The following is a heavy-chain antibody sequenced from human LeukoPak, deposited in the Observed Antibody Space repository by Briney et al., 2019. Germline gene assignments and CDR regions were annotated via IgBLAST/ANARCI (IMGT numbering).Heavy chain of an antibody. CDR2: ISGSGGYT. CDR1: GYTFPSYG. CDR3: ATSPDIEASGTLYYLDF. Sequence: GGSLRLSCAASGYTFPSYGMCWVRQAPGKGPEWVSSISGSGGYTYYAGSVQGRFTISRGNSKNTLSLQMKSLRAEDAAIYYCATSPDIEASGTLYYLDFWGQGTLVSVSS. J-gene: IGHJ4*02. D-gene: IGHD1-14*01. V-gene: IGHV3-23*01.